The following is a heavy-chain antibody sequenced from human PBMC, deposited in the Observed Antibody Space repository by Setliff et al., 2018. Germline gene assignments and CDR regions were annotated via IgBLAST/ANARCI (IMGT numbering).Heavy chain of an antibody. Sequence: PSETLSLTCTVSGGSINSGDYYWSWIRQSPGKGLEWVGYIYYSGSTYYNSSLKSRATISLGTSKNQFSLKLSSVTAADTAMYYCAREVAPGIAFDIWGQGTMGTVS. CDR1: GGSINSGDYY. CDR3: AREVAPGIAFDI. CDR2: IYYSGST. J-gene: IGHJ3*02. V-gene: IGHV4-30-4*08.